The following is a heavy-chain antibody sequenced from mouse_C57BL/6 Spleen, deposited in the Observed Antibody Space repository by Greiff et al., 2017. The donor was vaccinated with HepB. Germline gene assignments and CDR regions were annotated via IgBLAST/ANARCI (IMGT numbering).Heavy chain of an antibody. CDR2: INPNNGGT. CDR1: GYTFTDYY. CDR3: ARWGYGSSG. D-gene: IGHD1-1*01. V-gene: IGHV1-26*01. Sequence: VQLKHSGPELVKPGASVKISCKASGYTFTDYYMNWVKQSHGKSLEWIGDINPNNGGTSYNQKFKGKATLTVDKSSSTAYMELRSLTSEDSAVYYCARWGYGSSGWGQGTTLTVSS. J-gene: IGHJ2*01.